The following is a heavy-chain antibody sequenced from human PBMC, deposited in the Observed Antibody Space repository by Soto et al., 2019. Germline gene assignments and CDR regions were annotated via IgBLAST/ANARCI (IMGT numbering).Heavy chain of an antibody. J-gene: IGHJ4*02. Sequence: GESLKISCKGSGYRFNSYWIGWVRQMPGKGLEWMGIIYPGDSDTRYSPSFQGQVTISADKSISTAYLQWSSLKASDTAMYYCARLASNTRGPLDYWGQGTLVTVSS. D-gene: IGHD2-15*01. CDR2: IYPGDSDT. CDR1: GYRFNSYW. CDR3: ARLASNTRGPLDY. V-gene: IGHV5-51*01.